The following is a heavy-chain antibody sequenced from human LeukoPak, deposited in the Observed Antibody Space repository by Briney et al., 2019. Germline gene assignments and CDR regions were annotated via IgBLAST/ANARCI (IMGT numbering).Heavy chain of an antibody. V-gene: IGHV3-21*01. CDR2: ISSSSSYI. CDR3: AREECSSTSCSTIDAFDI. Sequence: GGSLRLSCAASGFTFSSYSMNWVRQALGKGLEWVSSISSSSSYIYYADSVRGRFTISRDNAKNSLYLQMNSLRAEDTAVYYCAREECSSTSCSTIDAFDIWGQGTMVTVSS. D-gene: IGHD2-2*01. CDR1: GFTFSSYS. J-gene: IGHJ3*02.